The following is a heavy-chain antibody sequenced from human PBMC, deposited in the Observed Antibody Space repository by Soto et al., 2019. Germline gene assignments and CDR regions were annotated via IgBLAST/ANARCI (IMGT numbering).Heavy chain of an antibody. J-gene: IGHJ4*02. V-gene: IGHV4-61*01. CDR3: ARGGGYCSGTSCYTYFFDY. CDR2: IHHSGTT. D-gene: IGHD2-2*01. CDR1: GGSFSSGSYY. Sequence: ETLSLTCTVSGGSFSSGSYYWSWIRQPPGQGLEWIGYIHHSGTTNYNPSLKSRVTISVDTSKNQFSLKLSSVTAADTAMFYCARGGGYCSGTSCYTYFFDYWGQGTLVTVSS.